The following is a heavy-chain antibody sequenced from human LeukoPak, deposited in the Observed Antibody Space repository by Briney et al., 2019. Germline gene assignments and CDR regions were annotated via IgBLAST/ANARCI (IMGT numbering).Heavy chain of an antibody. CDR1: GFTFSSYA. J-gene: IGHJ4*02. D-gene: IGHD1-7*01. CDR2: ISGSGGST. Sequence: PGGSLRLSCAASGFTFSSYAMSWVRQAPGKGLEWVSAISGSGGSTYHADSVKGRFTISRDNSKNTLYLQMNSLRAEDTAVYYCAKISWNYVDDGNGYWGQGTLVTVSS. CDR3: AKISWNYVDDGNGY. V-gene: IGHV3-23*01.